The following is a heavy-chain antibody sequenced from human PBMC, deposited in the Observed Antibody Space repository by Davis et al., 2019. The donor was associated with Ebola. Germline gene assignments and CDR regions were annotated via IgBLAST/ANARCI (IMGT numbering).Heavy chain of an antibody. CDR3: ARLFGVIPVFDY. V-gene: IGHV3-23*01. CDR1: GFTFSDYY. D-gene: IGHD3-3*01. Sequence: GESLKISCAASGFTFSDYYMNWVRQAPGKGLEWVSAISGSGGSTYYADSVKGRFTISRDNAKNSLYLEMNSLRDEDTAVYYCARLFGVIPVFDYWGQGTLVTVSS. CDR2: ISGSGGST. J-gene: IGHJ4*02.